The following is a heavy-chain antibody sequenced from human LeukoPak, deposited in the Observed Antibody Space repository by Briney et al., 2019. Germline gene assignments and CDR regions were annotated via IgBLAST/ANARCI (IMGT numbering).Heavy chain of an antibody. V-gene: IGHV3-21*01. CDR1: GFTFSSYG. CDR2: ISSSSSYI. J-gene: IGHJ4*02. Sequence: GGSLRLSCAASGFTFSSYGMNWVRQAPGKGLEGVSSISSSSSYIYYADSVKGRFTISRDNTKNSLYLQMNSLRAEDTAVYYCARATGGDGLGYWGQGTLVTVSS. D-gene: IGHD4-17*01. CDR3: ARATGGDGLGY.